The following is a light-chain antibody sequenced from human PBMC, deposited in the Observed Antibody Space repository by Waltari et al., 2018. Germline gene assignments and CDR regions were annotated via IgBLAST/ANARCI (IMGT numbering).Light chain of an antibody. CDR3: QPLNAYPLT. V-gene: IGKV1-9*01. CDR1: QGVSSY. J-gene: IGKJ3*01. CDR2: APS. Sequence: DIQLTKSPPSRSASVGDRVTITAWASQGVSSYLVWYQQKPGKAPKLLIYAPSTFQSGVPSRFSGKRSGAEFTLTSSSLQPEDFATCYCQPLNAYPLTFGPGTRVDI.